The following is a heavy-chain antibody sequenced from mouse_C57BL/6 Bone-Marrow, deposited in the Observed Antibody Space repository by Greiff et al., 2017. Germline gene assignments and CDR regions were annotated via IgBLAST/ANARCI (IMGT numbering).Heavy chain of an antibody. V-gene: IGHV6-3*01. CDR1: GFTFSNYW. CDR3: TSVSD. J-gene: IGHJ3*01. Sequence: EVMLVESGGGLVQPGGSMKLSCVASGFTFSNYWMNWVRQSPEKGLEWVAQIRLKSDNYATHYAESVKGRFTISRDDSKSSVYLQMNNVRAEDTGIYYCTSVSDWGQGTLVTVSA. CDR2: IRLKSDNYAT.